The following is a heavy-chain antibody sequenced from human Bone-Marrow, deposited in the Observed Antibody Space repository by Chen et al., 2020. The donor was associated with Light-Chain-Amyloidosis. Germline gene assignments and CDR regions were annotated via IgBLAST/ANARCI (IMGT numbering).Heavy chain of an antibody. Sequence: EVQLVESGGGLLQRGGSLRLSCAASGFAFSSYAMSWVRQAPGKGLEWVSTISGSGCIGYFGRSVMGRLPISRDNSKNALFLQMNSLRAXDTAVYYCAKDISYDDILPGYPADAFDIWGQGTMVTVSS. V-gene: IGHV3-23*04. D-gene: IGHD3-9*01. CDR2: ISGSGCIG. CDR3: AKDISYDDILPGYPADAFDI. J-gene: IGHJ3*02. CDR1: GFAFSSYA.